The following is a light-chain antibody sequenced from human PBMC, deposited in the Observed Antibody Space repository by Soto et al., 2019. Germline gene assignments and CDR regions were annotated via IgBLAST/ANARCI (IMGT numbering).Light chain of an antibody. CDR1: QGIRND. J-gene: IGKJ1*01. Sequence: ASVGDRVTITCRASQGIRNDLGWYQQEPGKAPKLLIYAASSLESGVPSRLSGSGSGTDFTLTISRLEPEDVAVYYCQQYGSSPRTFGQGTKVDIK. CDR2: AAS. V-gene: IGKV1-6*01. CDR3: QQYGSSPRT.